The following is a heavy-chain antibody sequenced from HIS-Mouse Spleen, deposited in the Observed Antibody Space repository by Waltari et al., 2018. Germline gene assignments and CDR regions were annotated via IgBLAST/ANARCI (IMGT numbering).Heavy chain of an antibody. V-gene: IGHV4-39*07. CDR3: AREIPYSSSWYDWYFDL. Sequence: QLQLQESGPGMVKPSETLSLTCTVPGGSIGSSSYHWVWIRQPPGKGLEWIGSIYYSGSTYYNPSLKSRVTISVDTSKNQFSLKLSSVTAADTAVYYCAREIPYSSSWYDWYFDLWGRGTLVTVSS. CDR2: IYYSGST. D-gene: IGHD6-13*01. J-gene: IGHJ2*01. CDR1: GGSIGSSSYH.